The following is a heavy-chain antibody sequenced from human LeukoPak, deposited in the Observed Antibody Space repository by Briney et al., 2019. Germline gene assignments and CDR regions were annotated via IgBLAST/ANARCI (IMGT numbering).Heavy chain of an antibody. CDR2: ISYDGSNK. CDR1: GFTFSSYA. V-gene: IGHV3-30*04. Sequence: GGSLRLSCAASGFTFSSYAMHWVRQAPGKGLEWVAVISYDGSNKYYADSVKGRFTISRDNSKNTLYLQMNSLRAEDTAVYYCARDRRYDILTGYYWWESDYWGQATLVTVSS. D-gene: IGHD3-9*01. CDR3: ARDRRYDILTGYYWWESDY. J-gene: IGHJ4*02.